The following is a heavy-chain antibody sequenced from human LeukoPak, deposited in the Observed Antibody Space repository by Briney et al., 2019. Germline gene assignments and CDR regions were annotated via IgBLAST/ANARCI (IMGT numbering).Heavy chain of an antibody. J-gene: IGHJ5*02. CDR2: IYYSGST. CDR1: GGSISSYY. D-gene: IGHD3-9*01. CDR3: ARHPPWGDILTGYPEWFDP. Sequence: SETLSLTCSVSGGSISSYYWGWIRQPPGKGLEWIGSIYYSGSTYYNPSLKSRVTISVDTSKNQFSLKLSSVTAADTAVYYCARHPPWGDILTGYPEWFDPWGQGTLVTVSS. V-gene: IGHV4-39*01.